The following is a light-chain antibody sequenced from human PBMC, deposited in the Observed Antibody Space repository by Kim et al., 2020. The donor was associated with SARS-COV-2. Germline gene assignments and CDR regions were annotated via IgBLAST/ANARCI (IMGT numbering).Light chain of an antibody. J-gene: IGLJ2*01. CDR3: QVWDSSTGV. V-gene: IGLV3-9*01. CDR1: NLGTKN. Sequence: SYELTQPLSVSVSLGQTARITCGGNNLGTKNVHWFQQKPGQAPVLVICGDSNRPSGIPERFSGSNSGNTATLTISGTQARDEADYYCQVWDSSTGVFGGGTQLTVL. CDR2: GDS.